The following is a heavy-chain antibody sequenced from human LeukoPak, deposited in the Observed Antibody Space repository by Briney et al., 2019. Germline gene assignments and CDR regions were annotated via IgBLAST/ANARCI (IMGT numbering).Heavy chain of an antibody. V-gene: IGHV4-34*01. D-gene: IGHD6-6*01. CDR2: INHSGST. CDR1: GGSFSGYY. Sequence: SGTLSLTCAVYGGSFSGYYWSWIRQPPGKGLEWIGEINHSGSTNYNPSLKSRVTISVDTSKNQFSLKLSSVTAADTAVYYCARACRVAARPYYYYYMDVWGKGTTVTVSS. J-gene: IGHJ6*03. CDR3: ARACRVAARPYYYYYMDV.